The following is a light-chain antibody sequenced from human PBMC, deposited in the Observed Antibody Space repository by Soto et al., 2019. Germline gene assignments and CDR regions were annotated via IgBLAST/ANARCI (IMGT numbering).Light chain of an antibody. Sequence: IVLTQSPGTLSLSPGERATLSCRASQSVPSNYVAWYQQKPGQAPRLLIYAASSRTTGIPDRFSGSGSGTDFTLTISRLEPEDFAVYYCQQYGSNPSLTFGQGTRLEIK. CDR2: AAS. CDR1: QSVPSNY. V-gene: IGKV3-20*01. J-gene: IGKJ5*01. CDR3: QQYGSNPSLT.